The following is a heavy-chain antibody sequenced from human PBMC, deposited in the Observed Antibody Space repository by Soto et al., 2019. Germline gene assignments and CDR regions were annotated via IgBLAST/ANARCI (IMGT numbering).Heavy chain of an antibody. CDR3: AVTVAGPTAIGY. Sequence: EVQLVESGGGLVQPGGSLRLSCAASGFTFSSYWMHWVRQAPGKGLVWVSRINSDGSSTSYADSVKGRFTISRDNAKNTLYLQMNSLSAEDTAVSSCAVTVAGPTAIGYWGQGTLVTVSS. V-gene: IGHV3-74*01. CDR2: INSDGSST. CDR1: GFTFSSYW. D-gene: IGHD6-19*01. J-gene: IGHJ4*02.